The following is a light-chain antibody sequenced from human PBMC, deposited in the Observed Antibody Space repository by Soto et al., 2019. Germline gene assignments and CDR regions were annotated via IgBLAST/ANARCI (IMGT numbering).Light chain of an antibody. V-gene: IGKV1-33*01. CDR2: DAS. CDR3: QQYESLHLT. Sequence: DIQMTQSPSSLSASVGDRVTITCQASQDINKNLIWYQQKPGKAPKLLIYDASDLETGVPSRFSGSGSGTGFTFTISSLQPEDFETYYCQQYESLHLTFGQGTRLEIK. J-gene: IGKJ5*01. CDR1: QDINKN.